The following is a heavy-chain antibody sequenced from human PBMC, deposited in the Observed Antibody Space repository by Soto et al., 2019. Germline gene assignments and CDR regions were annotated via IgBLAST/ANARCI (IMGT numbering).Heavy chain of an antibody. CDR2: IFSNDEK. CDR3: ARIGYSYGYALATVGNWFDP. J-gene: IGHJ5*02. D-gene: IGHD5-18*01. CDR1: GFSLSNARMG. Sequence: QVTLKESGPVLVKPTETLTLTCTVSGFSLSNARMGVSWIRQPPGKALEWLAHIFSNDEKSYSTSLKSRLTISKDISKSKVVITTNNLDPGDTATYYRARIGYSYGYALATVGNWFDPWGQGTLVTVSS. V-gene: IGHV2-26*01.